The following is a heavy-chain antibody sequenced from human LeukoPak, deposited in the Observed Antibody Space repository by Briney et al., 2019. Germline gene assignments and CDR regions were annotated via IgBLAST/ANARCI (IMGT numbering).Heavy chain of an antibody. V-gene: IGHV3-33*01. D-gene: IGHD3-3*01. CDR2: IWYGGSNK. CDR3: ARDDDFWLPYY. CDR1: GFTFSSYG. Sequence: GGSLRLSCAASGFTFSSYGMHWVRQAPGKGLEWVAVIWYGGSNKYYADSVKGRFTISRDNSKNTLYLQMNSLRAEDTAVYYCARDDDFWLPYYWGQGTLVTVSS. J-gene: IGHJ4*02.